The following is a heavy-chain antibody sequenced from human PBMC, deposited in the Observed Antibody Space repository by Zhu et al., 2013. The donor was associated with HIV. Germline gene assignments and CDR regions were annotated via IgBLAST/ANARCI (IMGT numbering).Heavy chain of an antibody. CDR2: IIPIFGTA. J-gene: IGHJ5*02. CDR1: GYTFIGYY. Sequence: QVQLVQSGTEVKKPGASVKVSCTTSGYTFIGYYIHWVRQAPGQGLEWMGGIIPIFGTANYAQKFQGRVTITADESTSTAYMELSSLRSEDTAVYYCARSAYCGGDCSRNWFDPGPGNPGHRLL. D-gene: IGHD2-21*02. V-gene: IGHV1-69*13. CDR3: ARSAYCGGDCSRNWFDP.